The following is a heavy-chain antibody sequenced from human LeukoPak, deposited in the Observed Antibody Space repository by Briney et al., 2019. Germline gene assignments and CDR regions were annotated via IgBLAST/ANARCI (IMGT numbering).Heavy chain of an antibody. Sequence: SETLSLTCAVYVGSFSGYYWSWIRHPPGKGLEWIGEINHSVSTNYNPSLKSRVTISVDTSKNQFSLKLRSVTAAETAVYYCARGATYYDFWSAAPPYFDYWGQGTLVTVSS. J-gene: IGHJ4*02. D-gene: IGHD3-3*01. CDR3: ARGATYYDFWSAAPPYFDY. CDR1: VGSFSGYY. V-gene: IGHV4-34*01. CDR2: INHSVST.